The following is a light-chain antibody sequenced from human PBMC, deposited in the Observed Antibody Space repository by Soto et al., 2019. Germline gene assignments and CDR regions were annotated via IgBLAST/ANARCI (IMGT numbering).Light chain of an antibody. Sequence: EIVLTQSPGTLSLSPGERATLTCRASQSVSSSYLGWYQQKLGQAPRLLIYGASSRATGIPDRFSGSGSGTDFTLTISRLEPKDFAVYYCQQYGSSPQTFGQGTKVEIK. CDR2: GAS. V-gene: IGKV3-20*01. J-gene: IGKJ1*01. CDR3: QQYGSSPQT. CDR1: QSVSSSY.